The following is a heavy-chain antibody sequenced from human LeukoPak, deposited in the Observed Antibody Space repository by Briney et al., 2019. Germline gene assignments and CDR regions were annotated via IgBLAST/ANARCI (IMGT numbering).Heavy chain of an antibody. Sequence: PSETLSLTCTVSGGSISSYYWSWIRQPPGKGLEWIGYIYYSGSTNYNPSLKSRVTISVDTSKNQFSLKLSSVTAADTAVHYCARRCSDSSGYPRDAFDIWGQGTMVTVSS. J-gene: IGHJ3*02. CDR2: IYYSGST. CDR1: GGSISSYY. CDR3: ARRCSDSSGYPRDAFDI. D-gene: IGHD3-22*01. V-gene: IGHV4-59*01.